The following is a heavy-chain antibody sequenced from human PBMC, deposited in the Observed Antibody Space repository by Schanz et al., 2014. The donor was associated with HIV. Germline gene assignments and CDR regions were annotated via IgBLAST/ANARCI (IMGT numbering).Heavy chain of an antibody. CDR1: GITLSDYY. J-gene: IGHJ4*02. Sequence: QVQVVESGGGLVKPGGSLRLSCAASGITLSDYYMSWIRQAPGKGLEGVSYISRSGRTTYYADSVKGRFIISRDNAKNSLYLQMNSLRGEDTAVYYCARVKGAVDYWGQGTLVTVSS. CDR3: ARVKGAVDY. V-gene: IGHV3-11*01. CDR2: ISRSGRTT.